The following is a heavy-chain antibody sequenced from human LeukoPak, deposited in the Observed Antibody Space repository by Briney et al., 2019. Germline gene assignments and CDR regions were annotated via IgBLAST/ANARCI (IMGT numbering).Heavy chain of an antibody. CDR1: GYTFTGYY. V-gene: IGHV1-18*04. Sequence: ASVKVSCTASGYTFTGYYMHWVRQAPGQGLEWMGWISAYNGNTNYAQKLQGRVTMTTDTSTSTAYMELRGLRSDDTAVYYCARDGRAALIDYWGQGTLVTVSS. J-gene: IGHJ4*02. CDR2: ISAYNGNT. CDR3: ARDGRAALIDY. D-gene: IGHD2-15*01.